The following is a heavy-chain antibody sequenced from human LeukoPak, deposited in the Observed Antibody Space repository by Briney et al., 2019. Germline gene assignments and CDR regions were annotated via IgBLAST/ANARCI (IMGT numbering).Heavy chain of an antibody. CDR3: ARYARIPDH. CDR1: GLIFSDYY. D-gene: IGHD2-15*01. Sequence: GGSLRLSCAASGLIFSDYYMTWIRQAPGRGLEFLSYISGSGADRIYVDSVKGRFTISRDNTKNSVYLQMDNLRVEDTAIYYCARYARIPDHWGQGTLVTVSS. V-gene: IGHV3-11*01. CDR2: ISGSGADR. J-gene: IGHJ4*02.